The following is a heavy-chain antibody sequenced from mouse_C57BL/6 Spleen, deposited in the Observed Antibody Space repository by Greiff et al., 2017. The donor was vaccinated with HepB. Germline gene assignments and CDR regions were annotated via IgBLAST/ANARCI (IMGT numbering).Heavy chain of an antibody. CDR3: TDALIYDGYYPFAY. D-gene: IGHD2-3*01. J-gene: IGHJ3*01. CDR1: GFTFSNYW. V-gene: IGHV6-3*01. Sequence: EVQLQESGGGLVQPGGSMKLSCVASGFTFSNYWMNWVRQSPEKGLEWVAQIRLKSDNYATHYAESVKGRFTISRDDSKSSVYLQMNNVSAEDTGIYYCTDALIYDGYYPFAYWGQGTLVTVSA. CDR2: IRLKSDNYAT.